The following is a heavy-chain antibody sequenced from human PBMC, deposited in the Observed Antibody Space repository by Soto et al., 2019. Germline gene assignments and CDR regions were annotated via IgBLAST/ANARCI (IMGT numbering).Heavy chain of an antibody. Sequence: QVQLVESGGGVVQPGRSLRLSCSASGFTFSTFAVHWVRQAPGKGLEWVAVISSDGYTKYYTDSVKGRFTISRDNSKSTVYLQMQSLTAADTAVYFCAKGRPPLIPFDPWGQGTQVTVSA. CDR1: GFTFSTFA. CDR2: ISSDGYTK. CDR3: AKGRPPLIPFDP. J-gene: IGHJ5*02. V-gene: IGHV3-30-3*01.